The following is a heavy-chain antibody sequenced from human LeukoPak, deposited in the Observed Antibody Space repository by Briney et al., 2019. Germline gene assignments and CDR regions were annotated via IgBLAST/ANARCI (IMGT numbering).Heavy chain of an antibody. Sequence: SETLSLTCTVSGGSISSSSYYWGWIRQPPGKGLEWIGSIYYSGSTYYNPSLKSRVTISVDTSKSQFSLKLSSVTAADTAVYYCARLEEAAAGTRGGYYFVYWGQGTLVTVSS. CDR1: GGSISSSSYY. CDR3: ARLEEAAAGTRGGYYFVY. V-gene: IGHV4-39*01. J-gene: IGHJ4*02. D-gene: IGHD6-13*01. CDR2: IYYSGST.